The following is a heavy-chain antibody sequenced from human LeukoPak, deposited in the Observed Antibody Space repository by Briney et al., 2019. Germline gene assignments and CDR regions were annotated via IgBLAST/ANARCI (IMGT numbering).Heavy chain of an antibody. D-gene: IGHD3-22*01. CDR3: ARDPRITMIVVARGGGFDI. J-gene: IGHJ3*02. Sequence: ASVKVSCKASGYTFTSYAMHWVRQAPGQRLEWMGWINAGNGNTKYSQKFQGRVTITRDTSASTAYMELSSLRSDDTAVYYCARDPRITMIVVARGGGFDIWGQGTMVTVSS. CDR2: INAGNGNT. V-gene: IGHV1-3*01. CDR1: GYTFTSYA.